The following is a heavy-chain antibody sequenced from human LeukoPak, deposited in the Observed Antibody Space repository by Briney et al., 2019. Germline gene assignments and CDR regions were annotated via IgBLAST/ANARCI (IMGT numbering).Heavy chain of an antibody. CDR1: GFLFSSYA. Sequence: GGSLSLSCAASGFLFSSYAMSWVRQAPGKGLEWVAAISGSGGSTYFSDSVQGRFTISRDNSKNTLYVQMNSLRVEDTAVYYCAKVLWRGAGGYFDDWGQGTLVTVSS. D-gene: IGHD3-10*01. CDR2: ISGSGGST. V-gene: IGHV3-23*01. CDR3: AKVLWRGAGGYFDD. J-gene: IGHJ4*02.